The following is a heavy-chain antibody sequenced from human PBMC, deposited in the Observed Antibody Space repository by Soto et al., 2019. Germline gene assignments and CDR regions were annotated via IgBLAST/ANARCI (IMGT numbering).Heavy chain of an antibody. Sequence: ASVKVSCKASGYTFTGYYMHWVRQAPGQGLEWMGWINPNSGGTNYAQKIQGWVTMTRDTSISTAYMELSRLRSDDTAEYYCARELRFAGAERLRCYGMDVWGQGTTVTVSS. CDR1: GYTFTGYY. J-gene: IGHJ6*02. D-gene: IGHD3-16*01. V-gene: IGHV1-2*04. CDR3: ARELRFAGAERLRCYGMDV. CDR2: INPNSGGT.